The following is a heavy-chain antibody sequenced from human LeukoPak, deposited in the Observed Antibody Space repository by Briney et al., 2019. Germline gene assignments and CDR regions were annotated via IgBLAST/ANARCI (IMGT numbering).Heavy chain of an antibody. J-gene: IGHJ4*02. D-gene: IGHD3-3*01. CDR1: GFAFEHYG. CDR2: IQSDGGNK. CDR3: FPDFWGDIPY. V-gene: IGHV3-30*02. Sequence: RGSLRLSCAASGFAFEHYGMHWVRQAPGKGLQWVAYIQSDGGNKVYAESVKGRFTISRDNSKNTLYVQMSSLRAEDTAVYYCFPDFWGDIPYWGQGTLVAVSS.